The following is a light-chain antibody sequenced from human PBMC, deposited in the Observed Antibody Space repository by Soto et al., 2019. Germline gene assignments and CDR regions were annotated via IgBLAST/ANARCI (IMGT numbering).Light chain of an antibody. CDR3: QQRTNWPLTT. Sequence: EIVMTHSPSILSVSPGDRATLSCRPGQGVSNNLAWYQHKPGQTPRLLIYDASNRATGIPARFSGSGSGTDFTLTIRSLEPEDFAIYYCQQRTNWPLTTFGQAKRLESK. CDR2: DAS. V-gene: IGKV3D-11*01. J-gene: IGKJ5*01. CDR1: QGVSNN.